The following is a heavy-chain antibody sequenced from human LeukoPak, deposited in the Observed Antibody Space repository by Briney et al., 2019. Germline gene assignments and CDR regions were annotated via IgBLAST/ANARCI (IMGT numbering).Heavy chain of an antibody. CDR1: RFTFSKYI. CDR2: IRAGGDVT. CDR3: ANWGGTQTIGDIWYGPLGY. D-gene: IGHD3-16*01. V-gene: IGHV3-23*01. Sequence: GGSLRLSCVASRFTFSKYIMTWVRQGPGKGLEWVASIRAGGDVTFYADSVKGRFRASRDNSRNTVYLEMNSLRVDDTGVYFCANWGGTQTIGDIWYGPLGYWGQGTQVTVSS. J-gene: IGHJ4*02.